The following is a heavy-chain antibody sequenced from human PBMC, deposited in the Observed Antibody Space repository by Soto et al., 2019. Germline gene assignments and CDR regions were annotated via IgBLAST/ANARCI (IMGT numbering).Heavy chain of an antibody. CDR2: IFYSGGT. Sequence: SETLSLTCTVSGGSVTSGSYYWSWIRQPPGRGLEWIASIFYSGGTYYNLSLKSRVTISVDTSKNQMALKLNSVIAADTAVFYCARSSRKSSIAAADCWGQGTLVTVSS. CDR3: ARSSRKSSIAAADC. J-gene: IGHJ4*02. V-gene: IGHV4-39*01. CDR1: GGSVTSGSYY. D-gene: IGHD6-13*01.